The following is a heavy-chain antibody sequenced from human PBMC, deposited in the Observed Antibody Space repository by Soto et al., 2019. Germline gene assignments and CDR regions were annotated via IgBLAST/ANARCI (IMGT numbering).Heavy chain of an antibody. V-gene: IGHV3-48*01. CDR3: ARDYSSYGPFDY. J-gene: IGHJ4*02. CDR2: ISGSSSTI. D-gene: IGHD5-18*01. CDR1: GFTFSNYA. Sequence: GGSLRLSCAASGFTFSNYAMSWVRQAPGKGLEWVSAISGSSSTIYYADSVKGRFTISRDNAKNSLYLQMNSLRAEDTAVYYCARDYSSYGPFDYWGQGTLVTVSS.